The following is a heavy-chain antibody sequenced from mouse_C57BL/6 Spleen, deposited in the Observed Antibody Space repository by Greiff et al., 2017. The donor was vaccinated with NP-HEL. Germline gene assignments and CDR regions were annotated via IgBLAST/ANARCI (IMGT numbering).Heavy chain of an antibody. D-gene: IGHD1-1*01. Sequence: EVQLQQSGPELVKPGASVKMSCKASGYTFTDYNMHWVKQSHGKSLEWIGYINPNNGGTSYNQKFKGKATLTVNKSSSTAYMELRTLTSEDSAVYYCARGSYYGSSYGYFDVWGTGTTVTVSS. J-gene: IGHJ1*03. CDR1: GYTFTDYN. V-gene: IGHV1-22*01. CDR2: INPNNGGT. CDR3: ARGSYYGSSYGYFDV.